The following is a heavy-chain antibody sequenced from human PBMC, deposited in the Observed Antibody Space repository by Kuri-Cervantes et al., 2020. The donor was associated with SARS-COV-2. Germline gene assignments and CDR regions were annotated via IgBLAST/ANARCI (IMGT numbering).Heavy chain of an antibody. V-gene: IGHV3-33*01. CDR2: IWYDGSNK. J-gene: IGHJ5*02. Sequence: GESLKISCAASGFTFSSYGMHWVRQAPGKGLEWVAVIWYDGSNKYYADSVKGRFTISRDNSKNTLYLQMNSLRAEDTAVYYCARDVPFGSSWYADNWFDPWGQGTLVTVSS. CDR1: GFTFSSYG. CDR3: ARDVPFGSSWYADNWFDP. D-gene: IGHD6-13*01.